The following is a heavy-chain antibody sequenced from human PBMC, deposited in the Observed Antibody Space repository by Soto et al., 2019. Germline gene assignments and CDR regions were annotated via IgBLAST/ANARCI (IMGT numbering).Heavy chain of an antibody. CDR1: GGSISSSSYY. CDR2: IYYSGST. D-gene: IGHD1-26*01. Sequence: QLQLQESGPGLVKPSETLSLTCTVSGGSISSSSYYWGWIRQPPGKGLEWIGSIYYSGSTYYNPSLRRRVTVSVDTSKSQFSVKRGSVTAADTAVYYGARDGRGAGDAFDIWGQGTMVTVSS. CDR3: ARDGRGAGDAFDI. V-gene: IGHV4-39*02. J-gene: IGHJ3*02.